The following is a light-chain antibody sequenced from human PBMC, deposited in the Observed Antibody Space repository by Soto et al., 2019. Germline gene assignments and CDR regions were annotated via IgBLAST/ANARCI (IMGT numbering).Light chain of an antibody. V-gene: IGKV3D-15*01. Sequence: EIELKQSPCTLSLSQGERATLSCRASQSVSSSSLAWYQQKRGQAPRLLIYAVSTRAAGIPARFSGSGSETEFTLTISSLQSDDFAVYYCQQYFDWPRWTFGQGTKVDIK. CDR3: QQYFDWPRWT. CDR2: AVS. CDR1: QSVSSSS. J-gene: IGKJ1*01.